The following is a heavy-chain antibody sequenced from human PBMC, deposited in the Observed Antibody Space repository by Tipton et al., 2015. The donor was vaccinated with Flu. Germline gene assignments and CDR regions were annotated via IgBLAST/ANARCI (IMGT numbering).Heavy chain of an antibody. CDR3: GRSGARGASHP. CDR2: IFYSGNT. D-gene: IGHD6-6*01. Sequence: TLSLTCTVSGGPISSSTYYWGWIRQPPGKGLGWIGSIFYSGNTYYNPSLKSRVTISVDTSKNYFSLKLSPVTAADTAMYYCGRSGARGASHPWGKGTRVTVSS. CDR1: GGPISSSTYY. V-gene: IGHV4-39*07. J-gene: IGHJ5*02.